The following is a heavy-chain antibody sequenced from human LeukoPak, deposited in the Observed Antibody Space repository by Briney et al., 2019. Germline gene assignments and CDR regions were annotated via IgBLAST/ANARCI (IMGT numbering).Heavy chain of an antibody. J-gene: IGHJ4*02. D-gene: IGHD2-2*01. V-gene: IGHV3-23*01. CDR3: AKALLSRNFFEY. CDR2: ISDSGGST. Sequence: PGGSLRLSCAASGFTFSGYAMSWARQAPGKGLEWVSAISDSGGSTFYPDSVKGRFTISRDNSKNTLFLQMNTLRAEDAAVYYCAKALLSRNFFEYWGQGTLVTVSS. CDR1: GFTFSGYA.